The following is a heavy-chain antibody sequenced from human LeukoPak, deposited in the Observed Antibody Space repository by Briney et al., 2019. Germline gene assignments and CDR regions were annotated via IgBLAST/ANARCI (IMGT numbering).Heavy chain of an antibody. CDR2: INHSGST. D-gene: IGHD3-22*01. V-gene: IGHV4-34*01. J-gene: IGHJ4*02. Sequence: PSETLSLTCAVYGGSFSGYYWSWIRQPPGKGLEWLGEINHSGSTNYNPSLKSRVTISVDTSKNQFSLKLRSVTAADTAVYYCARGTLESYYYDSSGSRPFDYWGQGALVTVSS. CDR1: GGSFSGYY. CDR3: ARGTLESYYYDSSGSRPFDY.